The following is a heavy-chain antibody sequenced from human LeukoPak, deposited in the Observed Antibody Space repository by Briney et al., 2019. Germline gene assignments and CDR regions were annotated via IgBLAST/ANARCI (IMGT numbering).Heavy chain of an antibody. Sequence: GGSLRLSCAASGFTFDDYAMHWVRQAPGKGLEWVSGISWNSGSIGYADSVKGRFTISRDNAKNPLYLQMNSLRAEDTAVYYCARTSGSYAHWGQGTLVTVSS. D-gene: IGHD1-26*01. CDR3: ARTSGSYAH. CDR2: ISWNSGSI. CDR1: GFTFDDYA. J-gene: IGHJ4*02. V-gene: IGHV3-9*01.